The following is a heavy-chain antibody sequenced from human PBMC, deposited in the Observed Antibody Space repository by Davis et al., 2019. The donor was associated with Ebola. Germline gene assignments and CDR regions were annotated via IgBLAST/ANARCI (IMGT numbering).Heavy chain of an antibody. D-gene: IGHD2-2*01. V-gene: IGHV3-30-3*01. CDR2: ISYDGSNK. CDR1: GFTFSSYA. J-gene: IGHJ6*03. Sequence: GESLKISCAASGFTFSSYAMHWVRQAPGKGLEWVAVISYDGSNKYYADSVKGRFTISRDNSKNTLYLQMNSLRDEDTAVYYCARDRRGTSAYYYYYMDVWGKGTTVTVSS. CDR3: ARDRRGTSAYYYYYMDV.